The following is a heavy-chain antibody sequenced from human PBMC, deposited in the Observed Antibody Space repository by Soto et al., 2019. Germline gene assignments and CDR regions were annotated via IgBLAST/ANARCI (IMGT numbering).Heavy chain of an antibody. CDR3: AKDYTIFEDH. V-gene: IGHV3-23*01. Sequence: GGSLRLSCAASGFTFISDAMSWVLQAPGKGLEWVSAISGSGGSTYYADSVKGRFTISRDNSKNTLYLQMNSLRAEDTAVYYCAKDYTIFEDHWGQGTLVTVSS. D-gene: IGHD3-3*01. J-gene: IGHJ4*02. CDR1: GFTFISDA. CDR2: ISGSGGST.